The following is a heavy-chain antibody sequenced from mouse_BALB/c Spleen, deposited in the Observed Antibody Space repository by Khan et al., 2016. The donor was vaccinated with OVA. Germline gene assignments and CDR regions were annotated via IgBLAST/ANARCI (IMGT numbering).Heavy chain of an antibody. J-gene: IGHJ1*01. V-gene: IGHV2-2*01. CDR3: ARGDGYFVWYFDV. CDR1: NFSLTSSG. Sequence: QVQLKESGPGLVQPSQSLSITCTVSNFSLTSSGVHWVRQSPGKGLEWLGVIWSGGSTDYNAAFISRLSISKDNSKCHVFFKMNSLQVHYTAIYFGARGDGYFVWYFDVWGAGTTVTVSS. CDR2: IWSGGST. D-gene: IGHD2-3*01.